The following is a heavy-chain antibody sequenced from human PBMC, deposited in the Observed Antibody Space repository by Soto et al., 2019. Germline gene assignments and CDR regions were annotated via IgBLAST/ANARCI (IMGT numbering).Heavy chain of an antibody. J-gene: IGHJ4*02. CDR1: GGSISSYY. CDR3: ARELVDSSAPFFDY. V-gene: IGHV4-59*01. CDR2: IYYSGST. D-gene: IGHD6-6*01. Sequence: ASETLSLTCTVSGGSISSYYWSWIRQPPGKGLEWIGYIYYSGSTNYNPSLKSRVTISVDTSKNQFSLKLSSVTAADTAVYYCARELVDSSAPFFDYWGQGTLVTVSS.